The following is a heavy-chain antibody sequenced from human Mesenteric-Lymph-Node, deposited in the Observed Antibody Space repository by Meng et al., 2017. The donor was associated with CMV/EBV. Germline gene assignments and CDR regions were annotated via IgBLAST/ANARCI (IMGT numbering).Heavy chain of an antibody. CDR3: ATELSRIGSFTVITSLGHYYYVMDV. CDR1: GFTGSSNY. V-gene: IGHV3-66*02. Sequence: GESLKISCAASGFTGSSNYMSWVRQAPGKGLEWVGVIYGASSTYYADSVKGRFTISRDNSKKTLYLQMNSLSAEDTAVYYCATELSRIGSFTVITSLGHYYYVMDVWGQGTTVTVSS. CDR2: IYGASST. J-gene: IGHJ6*02. D-gene: IGHD2-15*01.